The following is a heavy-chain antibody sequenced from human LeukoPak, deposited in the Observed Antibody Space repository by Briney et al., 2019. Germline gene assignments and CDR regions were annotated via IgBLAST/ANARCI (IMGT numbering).Heavy chain of an antibody. V-gene: IGHV3-21*01. CDR3: AREPDIVSTIFDY. D-gene: IGHD5/OR15-5a*01. CDR1: GFTFSSYW. Sequence: GGSLRLSCAASGFTFSSYWMSWVRQAPGKGLEWVSSISSSTYIYYADSVKGRFTIPRDNAKKSLYLQMNSLRAEDTAVYYCAREPDIVSTIFDYWGRGTLVTVSS. J-gene: IGHJ4*02. CDR2: ISSSTYI.